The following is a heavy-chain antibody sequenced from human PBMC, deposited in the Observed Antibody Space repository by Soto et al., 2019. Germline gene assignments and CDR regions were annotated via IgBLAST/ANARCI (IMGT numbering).Heavy chain of an antibody. CDR1: GGSISSYY. Sequence: SETLSLTCTVSGGSISSYYWSWIRQPPGKGLEWIGYIYYSGSTNYNPSLKSRVTISVDTSKNQFSLKLSSVTAADTAVYYCARLRVSYFGYWGQGTLVTVSS. CDR3: ARLRVSYFGY. V-gene: IGHV4-59*01. J-gene: IGHJ4*02. D-gene: IGHD5-12*01. CDR2: IYYSGST.